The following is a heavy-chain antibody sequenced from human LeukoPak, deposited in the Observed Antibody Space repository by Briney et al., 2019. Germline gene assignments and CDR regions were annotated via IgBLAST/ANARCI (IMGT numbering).Heavy chain of an antibody. V-gene: IGHV3-23*01. Sequence: PGGSLRLSCAASGFTFSSYSMSWVRQAPGKGLEWDSSISGSGGSTYYADAVKGRFTISRDNSKNTLYLQMNSLRAEDTAVYYCAKPDTAMVTVRASAFDIWGQGTMVTVSS. D-gene: IGHD5-18*01. J-gene: IGHJ3*02. CDR3: AKPDTAMVTVRASAFDI. CDR2: ISGSGGST. CDR1: GFTFSSYS.